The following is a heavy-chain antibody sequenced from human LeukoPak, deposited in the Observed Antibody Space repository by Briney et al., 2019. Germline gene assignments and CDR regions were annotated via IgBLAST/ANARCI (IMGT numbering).Heavy chain of an antibody. D-gene: IGHD1-26*01. Sequence: GGSLRLSCAASGFSFSSFWMGWVRQAPGKGLEGVTILDSDASGRLYVETVKGRFIVSRDNAKNSLYLQLNNLGAEDTAFYYCVRDTGWGAYDYWGQGTVVTVSS. CDR2: LDSDASGR. J-gene: IGHJ4*02. CDR1: GFSFSSFW. CDR3: VRDTGWGAYDY. V-gene: IGHV3-7*01.